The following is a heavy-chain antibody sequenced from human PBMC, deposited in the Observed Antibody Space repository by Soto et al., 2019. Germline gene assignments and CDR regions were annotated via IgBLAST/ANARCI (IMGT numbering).Heavy chain of an antibody. D-gene: IGHD3-22*01. CDR2: SNAGNGNT. CDR1: GYTFTSYS. Sequence: ASVEVSCKASGYTFTSYSMHWVLQAPGQRLEWMGWSNAGNGNTKYSQEFQGRVTITRDTSASTAYMELSSLRSEDMAVYYCARVDRVEGAFDIWGQGTMVTVSS. CDR3: ARVDRVEGAFDI. J-gene: IGHJ3*02. V-gene: IGHV1-3*02.